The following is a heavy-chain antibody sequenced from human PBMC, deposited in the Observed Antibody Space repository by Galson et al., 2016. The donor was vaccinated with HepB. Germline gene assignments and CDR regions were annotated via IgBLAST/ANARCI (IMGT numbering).Heavy chain of an antibody. Sequence: SLRLSCAASGFTFSRYVMTWVRQAPGKGLEWVSGMSDSDDIYYAPTVKGRFTISRDNSKNTVYLQLTSLRAEDTAVYYCARVTGSRNIPNWYYYGMDVWGQGTTVPVSS. D-gene: IGHD1-1*01. CDR1: GFTFSRYV. V-gene: IGHV3-23*01. CDR3: ARVTGSRNIPNWYYYGMDV. CDR2: MSDSDDI. J-gene: IGHJ6*02.